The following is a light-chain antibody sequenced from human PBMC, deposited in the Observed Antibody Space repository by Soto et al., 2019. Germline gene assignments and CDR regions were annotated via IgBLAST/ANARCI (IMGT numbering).Light chain of an antibody. CDR3: QQYNNWPTT. V-gene: IGKV3-15*01. Sequence: IVMTQSPATLSVSPGERATLSCRAGQSVSSNLAWYQEKSGQAPRLLIYGASTRATGIPARFSGSGSGTEFTLTISSLQSEDFAVYYCQQYNNWPTTFGQGTKVDIK. CDR2: GAS. J-gene: IGKJ1*01. CDR1: QSVSSN.